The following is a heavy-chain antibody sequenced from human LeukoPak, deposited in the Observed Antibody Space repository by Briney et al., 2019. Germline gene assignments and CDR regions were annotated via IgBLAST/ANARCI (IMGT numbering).Heavy chain of an antibody. CDR1: GFTFSSYW. CDR3: ARDSRRDGYPDY. J-gene: IGHJ4*02. CDR2: IDYDGSDT. V-gene: IGHV3-74*01. D-gene: IGHD5-24*01. Sequence: GGSLRLSCAASGFTFSSYWIHWVRQAPGEGLVWVSRIDYDGSDTNSADSVKGRFTISKDNAKNTVYLQMSSLRAEDTAVYYCARDSRRDGYPDYWGQGTLVTVSS.